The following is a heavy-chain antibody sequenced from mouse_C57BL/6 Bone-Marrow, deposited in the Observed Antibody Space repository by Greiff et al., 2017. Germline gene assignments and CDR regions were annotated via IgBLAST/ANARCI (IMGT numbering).Heavy chain of an antibody. Sequence: EVQLQQSGGGLVKPGGSLKLSCAASGFTFSSYAMSWVRQTPEKRLEWVATISDGGSYTYYPDNVKGRFTISRDNAKNNLYLQMSHLKSEDTAMYYCARSPYYYGSSYYAMDDWGQGTSVTVSS. CDR2: ISDGGSYT. V-gene: IGHV5-4*01. CDR3: ARSPYYYGSSYYAMDD. D-gene: IGHD1-1*01. J-gene: IGHJ4*01. CDR1: GFTFSSYA.